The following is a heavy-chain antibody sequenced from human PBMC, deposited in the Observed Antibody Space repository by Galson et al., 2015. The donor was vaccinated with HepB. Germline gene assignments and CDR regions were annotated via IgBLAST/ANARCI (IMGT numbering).Heavy chain of an antibody. J-gene: IGHJ4*02. D-gene: IGHD1-7*01. CDR3: AKDRLGTTGH. CDR1: GFTFSSYG. Sequence: LRLSCAASGFTFSSYGMHWVRQAPGKGLEWISGITGSGGTTYYADSVKGRFTTSRDNSKNTLYLQMNSLRAEDTAVYYCAKDRLGTTGHWGQGTLVTVSS. CDR2: ITGSGGTT. V-gene: IGHV3-23*01.